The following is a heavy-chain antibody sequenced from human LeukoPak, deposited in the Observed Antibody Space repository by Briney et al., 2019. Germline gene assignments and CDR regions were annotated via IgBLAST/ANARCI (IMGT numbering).Heavy chain of an antibody. CDR3: ARYLNDAFDI. J-gene: IGHJ3*02. Sequence: GGSLRLSCAASGFTVSSNYMSWVRQAPGKGLEWVSLIYSGGFTYYADSVKGRFTIPRDNSKNTLSLQMNSLRAEDTAVYFCARYLNDAFDIWGQGTMVTVSS. V-gene: IGHV3-53*01. CDR1: GFTVSSNY. CDR2: IYSGGFT.